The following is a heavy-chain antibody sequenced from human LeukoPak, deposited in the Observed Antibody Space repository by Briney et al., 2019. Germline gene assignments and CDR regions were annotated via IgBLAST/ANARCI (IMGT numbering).Heavy chain of an antibody. CDR2: IYYSGST. V-gene: IGHV4-59*01. J-gene: IGHJ5*02. Sequence: SETLSLTCTVSGGSISSYYWSWIRQPPGKGLEWIGYIYYSGSTNYNPSLKSRVTISEDTSKNQFSLKLSSVTAADTAVYYCARDLGIAAAGTRFDPWGQGTLVTVSS. D-gene: IGHD6-13*01. CDR3: ARDLGIAAAGTRFDP. CDR1: GGSISSYY.